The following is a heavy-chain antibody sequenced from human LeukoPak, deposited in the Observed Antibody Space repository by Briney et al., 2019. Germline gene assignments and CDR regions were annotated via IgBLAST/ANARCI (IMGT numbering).Heavy chain of an antibody. J-gene: IGHJ4*02. CDR1: GDTLANYG. V-gene: IGHV1-2*02. Sequence: ASVKVSCKASGDTLANYGFTWVRQAPGQGLEWMGCINPNSGGTNYAQKFQGRVSMTRDTSINTLYMDLSSLRSDDTAVYYCAREPRPRGGWFVSEWGQGTRVTVSS. CDR3: AREPRPRGGWFVSE. CDR2: INPNSGGT. D-gene: IGHD6-19*01.